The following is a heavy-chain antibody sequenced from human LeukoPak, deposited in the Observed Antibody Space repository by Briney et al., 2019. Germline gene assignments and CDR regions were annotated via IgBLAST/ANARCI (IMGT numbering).Heavy chain of an antibody. CDR1: GFTYSHFG. CDR3: AKDAQRGFDYSNSLEY. J-gene: IGHJ4*02. Sequence: PGGSLRLSCAAPGFTYSHFGMHWVRQAPGKGLEWVAVIWSDGSEKYYGDAVKGRFTISRDNSRNTLYLQMNNLRDDDTAVYFCAKDAQRGFDYSNSLEYWGQGTLVIVSS. V-gene: IGHV3-33*06. CDR2: IWSDGSEK. D-gene: IGHD4-11*01.